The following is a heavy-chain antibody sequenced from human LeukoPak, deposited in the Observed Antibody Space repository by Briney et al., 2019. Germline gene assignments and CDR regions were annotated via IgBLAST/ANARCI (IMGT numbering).Heavy chain of an antibody. D-gene: IGHD1-26*01. CDR3: ARTIYSGSSYYSYHMDV. CDR1: GGSISSYY. CDR2: ISYSGST. V-gene: IGHV4-59*01. J-gene: IGHJ6*03. Sequence: SETLSLTCTVSGGSISSYYWSWIRQPPEKGLEWIGYISYSGSTNYNPSLKSRVTISVDTSKNQFSLKLSSVTAADTAVYYCARTIYSGSSYYSYHMDVWGKGTTVTVSS.